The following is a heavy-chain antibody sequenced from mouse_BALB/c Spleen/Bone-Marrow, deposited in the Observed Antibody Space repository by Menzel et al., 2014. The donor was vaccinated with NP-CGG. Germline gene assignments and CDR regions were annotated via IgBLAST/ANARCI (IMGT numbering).Heavy chain of an antibody. V-gene: IGHV14-3*02. D-gene: IGHD2-4*01. CDR1: GFNIKDTY. CDR2: IDPANGNT. Sequence: VQLQQSGAELGKPGASVKLSCTASGFNIKDTYMHWVKQRPEQGLEWIGRIDPANGNTKYDPKFQGKATITADTSSNTAYLKLSSLTSEDTAVYYCANYDYGWYFDFCGEATTATVSS. J-gene: IGHJ1*01. CDR3: ANYDYGWYFDF.